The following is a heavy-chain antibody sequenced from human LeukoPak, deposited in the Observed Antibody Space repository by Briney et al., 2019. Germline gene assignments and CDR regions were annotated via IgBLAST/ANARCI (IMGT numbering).Heavy chain of an antibody. Sequence: SETLSLTCTIFGGSTDSYYWSWIRQSPGKGLEWIGYIFYSGSTNYNPSLKSRVTISLDKSKNQFSLKLSSVTAADTAVYYCARDGYDILTGSDAFDIWGQGTMVTVSS. CDR2: IFYSGST. CDR1: GGSTDSYY. D-gene: IGHD3-9*01. V-gene: IGHV4-59*12. J-gene: IGHJ3*02. CDR3: ARDGYDILTGSDAFDI.